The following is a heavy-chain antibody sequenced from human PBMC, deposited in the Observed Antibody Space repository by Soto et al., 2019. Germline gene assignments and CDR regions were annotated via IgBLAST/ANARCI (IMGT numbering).Heavy chain of an antibody. CDR1: GGSISSSSYY. CDR2: IYYSGST. D-gene: IGHD3-3*01. J-gene: IGHJ5*02. V-gene: IGHV4-39*01. Sequence: QLQLQESGPGLVKPSETLSLTCTVSGGSISSSSYYWGWIRQPPGKGLEWIGSIYYSGSTYYNPSLKSRVTISVDTSKNQFSLKLSSVTAADTAVYYCARHGRLYYDFWSGYGNWFDPWGQGTLVTVSS. CDR3: ARHGRLYYDFWSGYGNWFDP.